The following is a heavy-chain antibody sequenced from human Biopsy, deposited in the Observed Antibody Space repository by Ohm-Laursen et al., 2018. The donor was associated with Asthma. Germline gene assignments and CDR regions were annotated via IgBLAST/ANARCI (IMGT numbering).Heavy chain of an antibody. D-gene: IGHD3-3*01. V-gene: IGHV3-30*18. Sequence: SSLRLSCTASGFSFNSYGMHWVRQAPGKGLEWVAVMSFDGRQTYYADSVKGRFTLSRDNSKNTLYLQMNSLRAEDTAVYYCAKERYYDFWSGYPIWGQGTMVTVSS. CDR2: MSFDGRQT. CDR3: AKERYYDFWSGYPI. J-gene: IGHJ3*02. CDR1: GFSFNSYG.